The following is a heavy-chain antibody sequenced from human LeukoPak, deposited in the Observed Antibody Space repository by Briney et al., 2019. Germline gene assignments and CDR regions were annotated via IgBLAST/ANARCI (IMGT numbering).Heavy chain of an antibody. CDR2: IIASGATT. V-gene: IGHV3-23*01. D-gene: IGHD1-26*01. J-gene: IGHJ4*02. CDR3: AMLTMTVVGAIDVDFDY. CDR1: GFTFSSYG. Sequence: PGGSLRLSCAASGFTFSSYGMSWVRQSPGKGLEWVSAIIASGATTYYADSVKGRFTFSRDNSKNTVFLQMNSLRAEDAAVYYCAMLTMTVVGAIDVDFDYWGQGTLVTVSS.